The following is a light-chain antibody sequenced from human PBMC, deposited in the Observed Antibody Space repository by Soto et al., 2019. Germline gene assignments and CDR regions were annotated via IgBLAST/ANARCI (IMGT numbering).Light chain of an antibody. CDR1: QNIGSN. V-gene: IGKV3-20*01. CDR2: GAS. J-gene: IGKJ1*01. CDR3: QQYGSSLWT. Sequence: EIVMTQSPATLSVSPGERVTLSCRASQNIGSNLAWYQQKFGQAPRLLIYGASTRVTGIPARISGSGSGTDFTLTISRLEPEDFAVYYCQQYGSSLWTFGQGTKVDIK.